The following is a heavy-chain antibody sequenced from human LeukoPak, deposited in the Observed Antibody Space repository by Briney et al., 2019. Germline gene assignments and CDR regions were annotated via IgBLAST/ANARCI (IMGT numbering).Heavy chain of an antibody. CDR3: ARRWEQPYTNWFDP. Sequence: SETLSLTCAVYGGSFSGYYWSWIRQPPGKGLEWIGEINHSGSTNYNPSLKSRVTISVDTSKNQFSLKLSSVTAADTAVYYCARRWEQPYTNWFDPWGQGTLVTVSS. CDR1: GGSFSGYY. V-gene: IGHV4-34*01. J-gene: IGHJ5*02. CDR2: INHSGST. D-gene: IGHD1-26*01.